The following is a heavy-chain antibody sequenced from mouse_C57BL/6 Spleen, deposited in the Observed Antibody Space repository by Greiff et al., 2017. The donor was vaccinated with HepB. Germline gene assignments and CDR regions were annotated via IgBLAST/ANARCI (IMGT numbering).Heavy chain of an antibody. D-gene: IGHD2-5*01. V-gene: IGHV3-6*01. CDR3: ARGAYYSNFYWYFDV. CDR2: ISYDGSN. J-gene: IGHJ1*03. Sequence: DVHLVESGPGLVKPSQSLSLTCSVTGYSITSGYYWNWIRQFPGNKLEWMGYISYDGSNNYNPSLKNRISITRDTSKNQFFLKLNSVTTEDTATYYCARGAYYSNFYWYFDVWGTGTTVTVSS. CDR1: GYSITSGYY.